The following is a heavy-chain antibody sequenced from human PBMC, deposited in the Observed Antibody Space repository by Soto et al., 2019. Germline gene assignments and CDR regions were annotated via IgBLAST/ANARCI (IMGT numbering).Heavy chain of an antibody. CDR2: IWYDGSNK. CDR1: GFTFSSYG. D-gene: IGHD3-16*01. CDR3: ARDRIGRVRIIESPWFDP. Sequence: GGSLRLSCAASGFTFSSYGMHWVRQAPGKGLEWVAVIWYDGSNKYYADSVKGRFTISRDNSRNTLYLQMNSLRAEDTAVYYCARDRIGRVRIIESPWFDPWGQGTLVTVSS. J-gene: IGHJ5*02. V-gene: IGHV3-33*01.